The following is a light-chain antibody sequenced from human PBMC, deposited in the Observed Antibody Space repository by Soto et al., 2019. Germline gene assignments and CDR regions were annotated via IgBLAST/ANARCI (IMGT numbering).Light chain of an antibody. Sequence: QSVLTQPASVSGSPGQSITISCTGTSSDFGNYNLVSWYQQHPGKVPKLILFEVNKRPSGVSGRFSGSKSGNTASLTISGLQAEDEADYYCNSYTNSSAVVFGGGTKVTVL. J-gene: IGLJ2*01. V-gene: IGLV2-14*02. CDR1: SSDFGNYNL. CDR2: EVN. CDR3: NSYTNSSAVV.